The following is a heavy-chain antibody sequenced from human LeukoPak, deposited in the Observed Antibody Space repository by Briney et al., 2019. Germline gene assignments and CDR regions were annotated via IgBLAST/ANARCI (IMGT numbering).Heavy chain of an antibody. V-gene: IGHV4-59*01. D-gene: IGHD2-2*01. CDR1: GGSISSYY. CDR3: ARSIVVVPAAIGYFDY. Sequence: PSETLSLTCTVSGGSISSYYWSWIRQPPGKGLEWIGYIYYSGSTNYNPSLKSRVTISVDTSKNQFSLKLSSVTAADTAVYYCARSIVVVPAAIGYFDYWGQGTLVTVSS. CDR2: IYYSGST. J-gene: IGHJ4*02.